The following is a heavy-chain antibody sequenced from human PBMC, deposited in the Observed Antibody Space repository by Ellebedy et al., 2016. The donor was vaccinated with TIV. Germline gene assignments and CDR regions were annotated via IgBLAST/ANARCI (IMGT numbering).Heavy chain of an antibody. CDR3: ARDRHVDRGDCLDY. CDR2: VWSDGSNK. Sequence: PGGSLRLSCAASGFTFNNYGMHWVRQAPGKGLEWVAVVWSDGSNKYYADSVKGRFTISRDNSKNTLYLQMNSPGVDDTAVYYCARDRHVDRGDCLDYWGQGTLVTVSS. V-gene: IGHV3-33*01. D-gene: IGHD2-21*02. CDR1: GFTFNNYG. J-gene: IGHJ4*02.